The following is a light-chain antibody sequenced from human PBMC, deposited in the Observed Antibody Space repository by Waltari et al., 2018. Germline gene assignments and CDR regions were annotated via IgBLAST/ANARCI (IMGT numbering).Light chain of an antibody. V-gene: IGLV1-44*01. J-gene: IGLJ1*01. CDR3: AAWDDSLNGV. CDR2: GNS. Sequence: QSVLTQPPSASGTPGQRVTISCFGRNSNIGSNSVNWFQQLPGTAPKLLIYGNSQRPEGVPDRFSGSKYGTSASLAISGLQPEDEADYYCAAWDDSLNGVFGPGTKVTVL. CDR1: NSNIGSNS.